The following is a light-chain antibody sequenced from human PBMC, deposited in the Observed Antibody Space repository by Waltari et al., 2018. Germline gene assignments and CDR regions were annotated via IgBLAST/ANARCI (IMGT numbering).Light chain of an antibody. CDR2: WAS. Sequence: DIVMTQSPDSLAVSLGERPTINCQSSQSVLYSSNNKNYLVWYQQKPGQPPKLLIYWASTRESGVPDRFSGSGSGTDFTLTISSLQAEDVAVYYCQQYYSTPLTFGQGTKVEIK. V-gene: IGKV4-1*01. CDR3: QQYYSTPLT. CDR1: QSVLYSSNNKNY. J-gene: IGKJ1*01.